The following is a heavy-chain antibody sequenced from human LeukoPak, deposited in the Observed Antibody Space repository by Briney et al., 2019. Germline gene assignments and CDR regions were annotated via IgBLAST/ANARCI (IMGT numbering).Heavy chain of an antibody. J-gene: IGHJ4*02. V-gene: IGHV3-48*03. CDR2: ISSSGSTI. CDR3: AKDRILRYFDWLLED. D-gene: IGHD3-9*01. Sequence: GGSLRLSCAASGFTFSSYEMNWVRQAPGKGLEWVSYISSSGSTIYYADSVKGRFTISRDDSKNSLYLQMNSLRTEDTALYYCAKDRILRYFDWLLEDWGQGTLVTVSS. CDR1: GFTFSSYE.